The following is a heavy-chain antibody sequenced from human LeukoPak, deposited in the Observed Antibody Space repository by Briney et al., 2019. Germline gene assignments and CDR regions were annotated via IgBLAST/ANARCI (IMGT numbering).Heavy chain of an antibody. Sequence: GRSLRLSCAASGFTFSSYAMHWVRQAPGKGLGWVAVISYDGSNKYYADSVKGRFTISRDNSKNTLYLQMNSLRAEDTAVYYCARDCYGSGSYVGAYWGQGTLVTVSS. CDR1: GFTFSSYA. CDR2: ISYDGSNK. D-gene: IGHD3-10*01. CDR3: ARDCYGSGSYVGAY. V-gene: IGHV3-30-3*01. J-gene: IGHJ4*02.